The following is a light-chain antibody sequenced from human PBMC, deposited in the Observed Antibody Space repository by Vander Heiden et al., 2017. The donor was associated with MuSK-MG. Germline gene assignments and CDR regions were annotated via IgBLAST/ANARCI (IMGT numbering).Light chain of an antibody. CDR1: QSVSSN. CDR3: QQDYNWHPYT. Sequence: EIVMTQSPATLSVSPGERATLSCRASQSVSSNLAWYLQKPGQAPRLLIYGASTRATGVPARFSGSGYGTEFTLTISSRQSEDFAVYFCQQDYNWHPYTFGQGTKMEI. V-gene: IGKV3-15*01. J-gene: IGKJ2*01. CDR2: GAS.